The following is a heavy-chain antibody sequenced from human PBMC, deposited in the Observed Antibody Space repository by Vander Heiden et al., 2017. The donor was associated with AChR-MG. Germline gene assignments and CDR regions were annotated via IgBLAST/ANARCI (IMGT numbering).Heavy chain of an antibody. CDR3: ASQQRGYSYGWDAFDI. V-gene: IGHV1-18*01. J-gene: IGHJ3*02. CDR1: GYTFTSYG. D-gene: IGHD5-18*01. Sequence: QVQLVQSGAEVKKPGASVKVSCKVSGYTFTSYGISWVRQAPGQGLEWMGWISAYNGNTNYAQKLQGRVTMTTDTSTSTAYMELRSLRSDDTAVYYCASQQRGYSYGWDAFDIWGQGTMVTVSS. CDR2: ISAYNGNT.